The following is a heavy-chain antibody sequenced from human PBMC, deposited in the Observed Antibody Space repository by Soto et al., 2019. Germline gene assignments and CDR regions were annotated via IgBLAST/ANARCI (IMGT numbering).Heavy chain of an antibody. CDR2: ISGSGGST. D-gene: IGHD5-18*01. CDR1: GFTFSSYA. CDR3: AKEYSYGYEATPAPFDY. V-gene: IGHV3-23*01. Sequence: EVQLLESGGGLVQPGGSLRLSCAASGFTFSSYAMSWVRQAPGKGLEWVSAISGSGGSTYYADSVKGRFTISRDNSKNTLYLQMNSLRAEDTAVHYCAKEYSYGYEATPAPFDYWGQGTLVTVSS. J-gene: IGHJ4*02.